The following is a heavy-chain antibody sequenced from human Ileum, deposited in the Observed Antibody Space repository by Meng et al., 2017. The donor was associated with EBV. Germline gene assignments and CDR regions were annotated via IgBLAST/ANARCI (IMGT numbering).Heavy chain of an antibody. V-gene: IGHV4-30-4*01. CDR1: TGPSSSGYFH. CDR3: VSYAVGAGGIGY. Sequence: VLPQESGPGLVKPSETLALTCTVSTGPSSSGYFHWSWIRQPPGKGLEWIGHSGSTSYNPSLRSRVTISVDTSKNQFSLKVDSATAGDTAVYYCVSYAVGAGGIGYWGQGILVTVSS. CDR2: HSGST. J-gene: IGHJ4*02. D-gene: IGHD1-26*01.